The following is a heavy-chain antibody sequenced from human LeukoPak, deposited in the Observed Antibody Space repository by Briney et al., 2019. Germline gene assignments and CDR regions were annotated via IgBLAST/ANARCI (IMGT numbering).Heavy chain of an antibody. Sequence: SETLSLTCTVSGGSISSYYWSWIRQPPAKGLEWIGYIYYSGSTSYNPSLKSRVTISVDTSKNQFSLKLSSVTAADTAVYYCARQRVVTEVVDAFDIWGQGTMVTVSS. CDR1: GGSISSYY. CDR2: IYYSGST. D-gene: IGHD2-21*02. CDR3: ARQRVVTEVVDAFDI. J-gene: IGHJ3*02. V-gene: IGHV4-59*08.